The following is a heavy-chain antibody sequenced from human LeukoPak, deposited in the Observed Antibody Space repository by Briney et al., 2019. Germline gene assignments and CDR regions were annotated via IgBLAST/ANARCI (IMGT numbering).Heavy chain of an antibody. CDR2: INQGGSVK. D-gene: IGHD5-12*01. Sequence: GGSLRLSCAASGFTVSNNYMSWVRQAPGKGLEWVANINQGGSVKYYVDSVKGRFTISRDDAESSLYVQMNSLRDEDTAVYYCARFGYSGWNLEYWGQGTLVTVSS. J-gene: IGHJ4*02. V-gene: IGHV3-7*01. CDR1: GFTVSNNY. CDR3: ARFGYSGWNLEY.